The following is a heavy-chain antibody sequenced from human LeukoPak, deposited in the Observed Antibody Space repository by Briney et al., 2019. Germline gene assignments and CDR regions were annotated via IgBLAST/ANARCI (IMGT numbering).Heavy chain of an antibody. CDR2: ISYDGSNK. CDR1: GFTFSSYV. D-gene: IGHD1-14*01. Sequence: GGSLRLSCAASGFTFSSYVMHWVRQAPGKGLEWVAIISYDGSNKYYADSVKGRFTISRDNSKNTLYLQMNSLRAEDTAVYYCAKGTPKGRHHYHFDYWGQGTLVTVSS. J-gene: IGHJ4*02. V-gene: IGHV3-30*04. CDR3: AKGTPKGRHHYHFDY.